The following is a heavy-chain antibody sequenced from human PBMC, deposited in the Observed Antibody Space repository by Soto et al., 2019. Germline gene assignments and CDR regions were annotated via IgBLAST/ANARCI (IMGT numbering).Heavy chain of an antibody. CDR2: IKEDGSDK. V-gene: IGHV3-7*01. CDR1: GFTFSSYW. J-gene: IGHJ4*02. D-gene: IGHD6-19*01. Sequence: QLVESGGGLVLPGGSLRLSCGASGFTFSSYWMSWVRQAPGKGLEWVANIKEDGSDKYYVDSVKGRFTISRDNAKNSLYLQMNSLRAEDTAVYYCASGGAVAGTHWGLGSLVTVST. CDR3: ASGGAVAGTH.